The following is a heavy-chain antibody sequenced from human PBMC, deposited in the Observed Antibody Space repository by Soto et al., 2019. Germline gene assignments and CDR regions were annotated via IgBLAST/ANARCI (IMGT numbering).Heavy chain of an antibody. Sequence: PGRSLRLSCAASGFVFSGSAMNWVRQAPGKGLEWVSYISSGSSTIYYADSVTGRFTISRDNAKNSLSLRMNRLRDEDTAVYYCAGELRSTGHWRQGALVTVAS. CDR1: GFVFSGSA. CDR2: ISSGSSTI. V-gene: IGHV3-48*02. CDR3: AGELRSTGH. J-gene: IGHJ4*02. D-gene: IGHD3-9*01.